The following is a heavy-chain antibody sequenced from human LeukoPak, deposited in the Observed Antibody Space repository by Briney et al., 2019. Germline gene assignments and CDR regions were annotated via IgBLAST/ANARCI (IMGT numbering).Heavy chain of an antibody. J-gene: IGHJ4*02. CDR1: GFTFSNAW. CDR2: IKSKTDGGTT. Sequence: PGGSLRLSCAASGFTFSNAWMSWVRQAPGKGLEWVGRIKSKTDGGTTDYAAPVKGRFTISGDDSKNTLYLQMNSLKTEDTAVYYCTTDTSVMITFGGVYWGQGTLVTVSS. CDR3: TTDTSVMITFGGVY. V-gene: IGHV3-15*01. D-gene: IGHD3-16*01.